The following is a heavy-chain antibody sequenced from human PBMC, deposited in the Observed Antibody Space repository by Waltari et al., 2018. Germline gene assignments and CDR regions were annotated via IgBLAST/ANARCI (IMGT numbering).Heavy chain of an antibody. D-gene: IGHD2-2*01. Sequence: QVQLVQSGAEVKKPGSSVKVSCKASGGTFSSYAISWVRQAPGQGLEWMGGIIPIFGTANYAQKFQGRGTITADESTNTAYMELSSLRSEDTAVYYCVRKRSSTSWEWWFDPWGQGTLVTVSS. CDR2: IIPIFGTA. CDR3: VRKRSSTSWEWWFDP. V-gene: IGHV1-69*01. J-gene: IGHJ5*02. CDR1: GGTFSSYA.